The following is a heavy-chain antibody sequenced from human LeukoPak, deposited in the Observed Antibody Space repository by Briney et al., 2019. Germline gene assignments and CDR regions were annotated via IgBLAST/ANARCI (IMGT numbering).Heavy chain of an antibody. CDR3: ARARCSGGTCSVNYYYYYGMDV. CDR1: GYTFTGYY. V-gene: IGHV1-2*02. Sequence: ASVTVSCKASGYTFTGYYMHWVRQAPGQGLEWMGWINPNSGGTNYAQKFQGRVTMTRDTSISTAYMELSRLRSDDTAVYYCARARCSGGTCSVNYYYYYGMDVWGQGTTVTVSS. J-gene: IGHJ6*02. D-gene: IGHD2-15*01. CDR2: INPNSGGT.